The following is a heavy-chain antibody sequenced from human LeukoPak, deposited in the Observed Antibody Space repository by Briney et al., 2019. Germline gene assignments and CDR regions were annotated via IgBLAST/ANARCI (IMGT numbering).Heavy chain of an antibody. V-gene: IGHV3-30*18. D-gene: IGHD6-13*01. CDR3: AKESGSRSYGAYFPH. CDR2: ISYDGSTK. CDR1: GFTFSSHG. J-gene: IGHJ1*01. Sequence: GGSLRLSCAASGFTFSSHGTQWVRQDPGKGLEWVAVISYDGSTKYYADSVKGRFTISRDNSKSTLYLQMNSLRAEDTAVYYCAKESGSRSYGAYFPHWGQGTLVTVSS.